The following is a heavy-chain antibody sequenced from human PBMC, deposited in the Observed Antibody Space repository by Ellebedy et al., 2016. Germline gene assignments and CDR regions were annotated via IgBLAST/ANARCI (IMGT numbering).Heavy chain of an antibody. V-gene: IGHV3-48*02. CDR3: TRGGLDNSFDV. CDR2: ISPTSGSTI. J-gene: IGHJ3*01. CDR1: GFTFNTYG. Sequence: GGSLRLXXAASGFTFNTYGMHWVRQAPGKGLEWVSYISPTSGSTIYYADSVKGRFTISRDNAKSSVYLQMNSLRDEDTAVYYCTRGGLDNSFDVWGQGTMVTVSS. D-gene: IGHD3-16*01.